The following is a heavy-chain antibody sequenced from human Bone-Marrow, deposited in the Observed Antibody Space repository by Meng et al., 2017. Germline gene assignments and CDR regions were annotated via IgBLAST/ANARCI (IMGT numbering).Heavy chain of an antibody. CDR2: INPNSGGT. J-gene: IGHJ5*02. CDR1: GYTFTGYY. V-gene: IGHV1-2*06. Sequence: VRLSCKASGYTFTGYYMHWVRQAPGQGLEWMGRINPNSGGTNYAQKFQGRVTMTRDTSISTAYMELSRLRSDDTAVYYCARGIVLMVYASNNWFDPWGQGTLVTVSS. D-gene: IGHD2-8*01. CDR3: ARGIVLMVYASNNWFDP.